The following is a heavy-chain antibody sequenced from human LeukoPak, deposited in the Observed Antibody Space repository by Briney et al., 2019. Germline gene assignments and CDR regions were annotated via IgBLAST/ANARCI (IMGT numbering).Heavy chain of an antibody. V-gene: IGHV3-73*01. D-gene: IGHD4-17*01. CDR3: APQETTLTTF. Sequence: GGSLKLSCAASGFIFSGSVMHWVRQASGKGLEWVGRIRTKPNNYATVYAAAVKGRFTISRDDSKNTAYLQMNSLKTEDTAVYYCAPQETTLTTFWGQGTLVTVSS. CDR1: GFIFSGSV. J-gene: IGHJ4*02. CDR2: IRTKPNNYAT.